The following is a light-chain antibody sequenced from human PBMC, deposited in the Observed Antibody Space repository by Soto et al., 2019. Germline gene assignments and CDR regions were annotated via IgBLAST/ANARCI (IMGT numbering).Light chain of an antibody. CDR3: QHWHDYSWT. J-gene: IGKJ1*01. CDR2: KTS. CDR1: QSISVW. V-gene: IGKV1-5*03. Sequence: DIHLTQSPSTLSASVGDRVTITCRASQSISVWLAWYQQKPGKAPNLLIYKTSSLETGVPSRFSGSGSGTEFTLTIMSLQPDDFATYYCQHWHDYSWTFGQGTKVEVK.